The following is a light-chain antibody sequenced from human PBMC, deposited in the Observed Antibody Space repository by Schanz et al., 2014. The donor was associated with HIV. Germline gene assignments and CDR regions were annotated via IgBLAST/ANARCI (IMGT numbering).Light chain of an antibody. CDR1: QSVNNNY. Sequence: IVLTQSPGTLSLSPGERATLSCRASQSVNNNYVAWYQQKPGQAPRLLIYGASSRATGIPDRFSGSGSGTEFTLTISRLEPEDFAVYYCQQYGSSRWTFGQGTKVEIK. CDR3: QQYGSSRWT. V-gene: IGKV3-20*01. CDR2: GAS. J-gene: IGKJ1*01.